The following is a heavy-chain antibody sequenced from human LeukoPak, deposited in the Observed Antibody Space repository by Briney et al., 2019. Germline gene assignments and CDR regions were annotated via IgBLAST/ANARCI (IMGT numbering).Heavy chain of an antibody. Sequence: GGSLRLSCAASGFTFSSYSMNWVRQAPGKGLEWVSSISSSSSYIYYADSVKGRFTISRDNTKNSLYLQMNSLRAEDTAVYYCARVTEAPYYFDYWGQGTLVTVSS. CDR3: ARVTEAPYYFDY. CDR2: ISSSSSYI. CDR1: GFTFSSYS. J-gene: IGHJ4*02. V-gene: IGHV3-21*01.